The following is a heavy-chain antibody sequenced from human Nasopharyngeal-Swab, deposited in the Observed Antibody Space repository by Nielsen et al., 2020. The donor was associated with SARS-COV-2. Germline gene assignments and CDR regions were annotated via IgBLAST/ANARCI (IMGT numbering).Heavy chain of an antibody. J-gene: IGHJ4*02. CDR3: ASSSGWYAG. V-gene: IGHV3-21*01. D-gene: IGHD6-19*01. CDR2: ISRSSSYI. Sequence: RQPAGKGLEWVSSISRSSSYIYYADSVKGRFTISRDNAKNSLYLQMNSLRSEDTAVYYCASSSGWYAGWGQGTLVTVSS.